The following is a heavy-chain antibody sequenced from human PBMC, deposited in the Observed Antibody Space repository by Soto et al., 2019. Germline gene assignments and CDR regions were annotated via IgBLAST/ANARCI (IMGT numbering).Heavy chain of an antibody. D-gene: IGHD2-2*02. CDR3: AKNTFEVVTAAIYGY. CDR1: GFTFSSYA. J-gene: IGHJ4*02. CDR2: ISGSGGST. Sequence: EVQLLESGGGLVQPGGSLRLSCAASGFTFSSYAMSWVRQAPGKGLEWVSAISGSGGSTYYADSVKGRFTISRDKSKNTLYLQMKSLRAEDTAVYYCAKNTFEVVTAAIYGYWGQGTLVTVAS. V-gene: IGHV3-23*01.